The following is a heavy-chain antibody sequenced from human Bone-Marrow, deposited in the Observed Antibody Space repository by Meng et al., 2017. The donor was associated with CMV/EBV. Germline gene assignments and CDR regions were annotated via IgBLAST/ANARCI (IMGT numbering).Heavy chain of an antibody. CDR1: GGTFSSYT. CDR2: IIPILGIA. V-gene: IGHV1-69*02. Sequence: SVKVSCKASGGTFSSYTISWVRQAPGQGLEWMGRIIPILGIANYAQKFQGRVTITADKSTSTAYMELSSLRSEDTAVYYCASADLITMDPIGCWGQGTMVTVPS. D-gene: IGHD3-10*01. J-gene: IGHJ3*01. CDR3: ASADLITMDPIGC.